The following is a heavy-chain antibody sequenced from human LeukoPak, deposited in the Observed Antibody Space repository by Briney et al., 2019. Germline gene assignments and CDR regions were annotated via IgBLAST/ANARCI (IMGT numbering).Heavy chain of an antibody. D-gene: IGHD3-10*01. CDR3: ARVRGPYFDY. CDR2: INHSGST. V-gene: IGHV4-34*01. CDR1: GVSFSGYY. J-gene: IGHJ4*02. Sequence: SETLSLTCAVYGVSFSGYYWSWIRQPPGKGLEWIGEINHSGSTNYNPSLKSRVTISVDTSKNRFSLKLSSVTAADTAVYYCARVRGPYFDYWGQGTLVTVSS.